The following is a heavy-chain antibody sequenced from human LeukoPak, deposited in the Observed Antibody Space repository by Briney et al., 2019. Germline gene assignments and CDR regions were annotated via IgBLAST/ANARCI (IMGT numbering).Heavy chain of an antibody. CDR2: ISGSGGST. D-gene: IGHD4-17*01. CDR3: ARDLGDYLIPSYYFDH. V-gene: IGHV3-23*01. Sequence: PGGSLRLSCAASGFTFSSYAMSWVRQAPGKGLEWVSAISGSGGSTYYADSVKGRFTISRDNSKNTLYLQMNSLRAEDTAVYYCARDLGDYLIPSYYFDHWGQGTLVTVSS. J-gene: IGHJ4*02. CDR1: GFTFSSYA.